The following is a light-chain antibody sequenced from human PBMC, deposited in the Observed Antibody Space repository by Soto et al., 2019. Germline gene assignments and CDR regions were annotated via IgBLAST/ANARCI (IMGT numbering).Light chain of an antibody. CDR3: QQSHSIPRT. J-gene: IGKJ1*01. CDR2: AAS. CDR1: QSISTY. Sequence: DIQMTQSPSSLSGSVGDRVTITCRASQSISTYLNWYQQKPGKAPKVLIYAASSLQSGVPSRFSVSGSGTDFTLTISSLQPEDFGTYYCQQSHSIPRTFGQGTKVEIK. V-gene: IGKV1-39*01.